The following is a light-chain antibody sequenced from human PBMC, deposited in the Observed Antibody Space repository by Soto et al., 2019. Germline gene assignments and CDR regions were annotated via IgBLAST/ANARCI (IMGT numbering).Light chain of an antibody. CDR2: GAS. V-gene: IGKV3-20*01. CDR1: QSVSSSY. CDR3: QQYGSSPRVYT. Sequence: EIVLTQSPGTLSLSPGERATLSCRASQSVSSSYLAWYQQKPGQAPRLLIYGASSRATGIPDRFSGSGSGTDFTLTISRLELEDFAVYYWQQYGSSPRVYTFGQGTKLEIK. J-gene: IGKJ2*01.